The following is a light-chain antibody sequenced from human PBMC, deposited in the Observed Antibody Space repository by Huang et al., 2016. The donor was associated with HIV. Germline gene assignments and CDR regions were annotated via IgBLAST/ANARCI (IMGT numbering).Light chain of an antibody. Sequence: IVMTQSPDSLAVSLGERATINCKSSQSVLYSSNNKNYLSWYQKKPGQPPKLRIYWASTRGSGVPARFSGSGSGTDFTLTISSLQAEDVAVYYCQQHYSSPQTFGQGTKLEIK. CDR3: QQHYSSPQT. CDR1: QSVLYSSNNKNY. J-gene: IGKJ2*01. V-gene: IGKV4-1*01. CDR2: WAS.